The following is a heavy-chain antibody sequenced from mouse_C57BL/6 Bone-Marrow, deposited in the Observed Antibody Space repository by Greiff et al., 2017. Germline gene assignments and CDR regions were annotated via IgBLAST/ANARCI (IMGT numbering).Heavy chain of an antibody. Sequence: EVQLQQSGPELVKPGDSVKISCKASGYSFTGYFMTWVMQSHGKSLEWIGRINPYNGDTFYNQKFKGKATLTVDKSSSTAHMELRSLTSEDSAVYYCARSSDYDERYYAMDDWGQGTSVTVSS. D-gene: IGHD2-4*01. CDR3: ARSSDYDERYYAMDD. CDR2: INPYNGDT. V-gene: IGHV1-20*01. J-gene: IGHJ4*01. CDR1: GYSFTGYF.